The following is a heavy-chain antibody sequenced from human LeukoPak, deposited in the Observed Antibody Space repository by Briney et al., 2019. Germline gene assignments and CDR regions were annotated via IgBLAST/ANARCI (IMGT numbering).Heavy chain of an antibody. CDR2: IRYDGSIN. D-gene: IGHD5-12*01. CDR3: AKDNVKVTTIRRVPHYMDV. CDR1: GCIFSSYC. V-gene: IGHV3-30*02. J-gene: IGHJ6*03. Sequence: PGGSLRLSCAASGCIFSSYCMHWVRQAPGKGLEWVAFIRYDGSINYYADYVKGRFTISRDNSKNTLYLQMSSLTAEDTAVYYCAKDNVKVTTIRRVPHYMDVWGKGATVTISS.